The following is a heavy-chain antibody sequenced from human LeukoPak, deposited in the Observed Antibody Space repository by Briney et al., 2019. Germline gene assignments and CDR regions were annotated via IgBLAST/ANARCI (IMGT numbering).Heavy chain of an antibody. CDR3: AKGALYCTSGSCYFDY. J-gene: IGHJ4*02. CDR2: ISSSGSTI. Sequence: GGSLRLSCAASGFTFSSYEMNWVRQAPGKGLEWVSYISSSGSTIYYADSVKGRFTISRDNAKNSLYLQMNNLRAEDAALYYCAKGALYCTSGSCYFDYWGQGTLVTVSS. D-gene: IGHD2-8*01. V-gene: IGHV3-48*03. CDR1: GFTFSSYE.